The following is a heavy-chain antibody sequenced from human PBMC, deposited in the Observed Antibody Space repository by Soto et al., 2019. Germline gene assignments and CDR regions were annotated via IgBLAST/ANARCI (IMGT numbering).Heavy chain of an antibody. Sequence: PGGSLRLSCAASGFTFNNYGMHWVRQAPGKGLEWVAVISYDGSNDFYADSVRGRFTISRDDSKNTLYLQMNSLRPEDTAVYNSAKDFGAALYYDNGDYYYGMDVWGQGTTVTVSS. V-gene: IGHV3-30*18. CDR2: ISYDGSND. CDR1: GFTFNNYG. CDR3: AKDFGAALYYDNGDYYYGMDV. D-gene: IGHD3-22*01. J-gene: IGHJ6*02.